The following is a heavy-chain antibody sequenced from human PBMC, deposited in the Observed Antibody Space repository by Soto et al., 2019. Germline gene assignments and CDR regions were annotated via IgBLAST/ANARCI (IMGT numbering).Heavy chain of an antibody. V-gene: IGHV4-31*03. CDR2: IY. J-gene: IGHJ4*02. Sequence: QVQLQESGPGLVKPSQTLSLTCTVSGGSISSGGYYWNWIRQHPGKGLEWIGYIYYNPSLKSRVTISVDTSKNQFSLKLSSVTAADTAVYYCTREPLTWGQGTLVTVSS. CDR1: GGSISSGGYY. CDR3: TREPLT.